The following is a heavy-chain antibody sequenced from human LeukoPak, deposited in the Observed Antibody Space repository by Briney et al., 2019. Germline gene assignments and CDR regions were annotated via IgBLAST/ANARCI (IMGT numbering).Heavy chain of an antibody. CDR3: ARGGPFYGDYDYFDY. J-gene: IGHJ4*02. CDR2: INSDGSST. CDR1: GFTFSSYS. D-gene: IGHD4-17*01. V-gene: IGHV3-74*01. Sequence: PGGSLRLSCAASGFTFSSYSMNWVRQAPGKGLVWVSHINSDGSSTSYADSVKGRFTISRDNAKNTLYLQMNSLRAEDTAVYYCARGGPFYGDYDYFDYWGQGTLVTVSS.